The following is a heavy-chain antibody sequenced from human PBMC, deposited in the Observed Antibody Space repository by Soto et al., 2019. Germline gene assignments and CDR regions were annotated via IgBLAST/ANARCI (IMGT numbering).Heavy chain of an antibody. D-gene: IGHD3-3*01. CDR3: PRDQYDFPSGSYCYAMEL. Sequence: QVQLQESGPGLVKPSETLSLTCTVSGGSVSSESHYWSWIRQTPGKGLEWIGYIYYTGSTNYNPSLKGRVTMSVDTSRDQVSPRLRSVTRPDTAVYYCPRDQYDFPSGSYCYAMELWGQGTKVTVSS. CDR2: IYYTGST. J-gene: IGHJ6*02. V-gene: IGHV4-61*01. CDR1: GGSVSSESHY.